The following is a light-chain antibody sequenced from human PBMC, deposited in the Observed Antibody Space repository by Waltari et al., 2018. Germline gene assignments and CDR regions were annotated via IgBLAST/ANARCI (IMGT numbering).Light chain of an antibody. J-gene: IGKJ3*01. CDR3: QQVNNYPFT. CDR2: AAS. V-gene: IGKV1-9*01. CDR1: QDISSS. Sequence: DIQLTQSPSFLSASVGDRVTITCRASQDISSSLAWYQQTPGRAPKLLIYAASTLQSGVPSRLSGSGSGTEFTLTISSLQPEDFVTYYCQQVNNYPFTFGPGTILDVK.